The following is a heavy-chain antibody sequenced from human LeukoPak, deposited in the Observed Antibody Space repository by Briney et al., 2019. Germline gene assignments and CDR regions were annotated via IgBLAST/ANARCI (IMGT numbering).Heavy chain of an antibody. CDR1: GYTFTSYG. V-gene: IGHV1-18*01. Sequence: ASVKVSCKASGYTFTSYGISWVRQAPGQGLEWMGWISAYNGNTNYAQKLQGRVTMTTDTSTSTAYMELRSLRSDDTAVYYYARGPLTPKLCWFDPWGQGTLVTVSS. J-gene: IGHJ5*02. CDR3: ARGPLTPKLCWFDP. D-gene: IGHD4-23*01. CDR2: ISAYNGNT.